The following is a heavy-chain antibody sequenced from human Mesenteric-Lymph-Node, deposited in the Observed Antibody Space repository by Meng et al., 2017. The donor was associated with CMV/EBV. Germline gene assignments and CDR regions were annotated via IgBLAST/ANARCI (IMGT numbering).Heavy chain of an antibody. J-gene: IGHJ6*02. CDR1: GGSFSGYY. Sequence: SETLSLTCAVYGGSFSGYYWSWIRQPQGKGLEWIGEINHSGSTNYNPSLKSRVTISVDTSKNQFSLKLSSVTAADTAVYYCARILGASYGHYYYGMDVWGQGTTVTVSS. CDR3: ARILGASYGHYYYGMDV. CDR2: INHSGST. D-gene: IGHD5-18*01. V-gene: IGHV4-34*01.